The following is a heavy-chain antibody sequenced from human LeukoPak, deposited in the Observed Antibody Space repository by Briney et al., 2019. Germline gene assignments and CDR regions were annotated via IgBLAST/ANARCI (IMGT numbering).Heavy chain of an antibody. CDR3: ARGGPSLKEWELLGY. CDR2: ISAYNGNT. D-gene: IGHD1-26*01. Sequence: ASVKLSCKASGYTFTSYGISWVRQAPGQGLEWMGWISAYNGNTNYAQKLQGRVTMTTDTSTSTAYMELRSLRSDDTAVYYCARGGPSLKEWELLGYWGQGTLVTVSS. J-gene: IGHJ4*02. V-gene: IGHV1-18*01. CDR1: GYTFTSYG.